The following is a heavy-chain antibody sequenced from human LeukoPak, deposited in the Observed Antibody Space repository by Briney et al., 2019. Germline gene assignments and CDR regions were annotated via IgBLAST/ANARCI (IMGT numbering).Heavy chain of an antibody. CDR3: ARDLMHYDILTGYYNENPFDY. Sequence: SETLSLTCTVSGGSISSYYWSWIRQPAGKGLEWIGRIYTSGSTNYNPSLKSRVTMSVDTSKNQFSLKRSSVTAADTAVYYCARDLMHYDILTGYYNENPFDYWGQGTLVTVSS. CDR1: GGSISSYY. J-gene: IGHJ4*02. V-gene: IGHV4-4*07. CDR2: IYTSGST. D-gene: IGHD3-9*01.